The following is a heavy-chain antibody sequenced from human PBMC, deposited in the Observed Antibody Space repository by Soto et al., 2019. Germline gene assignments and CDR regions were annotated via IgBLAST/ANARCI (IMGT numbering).Heavy chain of an antibody. CDR2: ISASGNTV. D-gene: IGHD3-10*01. CDR3: ARKLSGSGNYLFAS. Sequence: EVQLVESGGDLVQPGGSLRLSCAASGFTFNSYNMNWVRQPPGKGLEWVSYISASGNTVYYADSVEGRFTISRDNAKNSLYLQMNSLRDEDTAVYYCARKLSGSGNYLFASWGQGALVTVSS. CDR1: GFTFNSYN. J-gene: IGHJ4*02. V-gene: IGHV3-48*02.